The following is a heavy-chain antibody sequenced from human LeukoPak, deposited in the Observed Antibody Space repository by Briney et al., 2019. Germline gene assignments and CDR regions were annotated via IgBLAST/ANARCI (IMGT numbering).Heavy chain of an antibody. V-gene: IGHV4-39*07. Sequence: SETLSLTCTVSGGSISSNHYYWAWIRQPPGKGLEWIGSIYYRGTTYYNPSLKSRVTISVDTSKNQFSLRLSSVTAADTAVYYCARYLSSGLDNWGQGTLVTVSS. J-gene: IGHJ4*02. D-gene: IGHD3-10*01. CDR3: ARYLSSGLDN. CDR1: GGSISSNHYY. CDR2: IYYRGTT.